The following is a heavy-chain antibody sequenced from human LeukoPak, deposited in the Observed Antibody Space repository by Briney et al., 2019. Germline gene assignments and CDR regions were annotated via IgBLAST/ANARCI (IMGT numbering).Heavy chain of an antibody. J-gene: IGHJ4*02. D-gene: IGHD4-17*01. Sequence: GGSLRLSCAAFGFTFSSYGMHWVRQAPGKGLEWVAVISYDGSKRYYAESVKGRFTISRDNSKNTLYLQMNSLRAEDTAVYSCAIGGYGDYVEAFDYWGQGTLVTVSS. CDR2: ISYDGSKR. V-gene: IGHV3-30*03. CDR3: AIGGYGDYVEAFDY. CDR1: GFTFSSYG.